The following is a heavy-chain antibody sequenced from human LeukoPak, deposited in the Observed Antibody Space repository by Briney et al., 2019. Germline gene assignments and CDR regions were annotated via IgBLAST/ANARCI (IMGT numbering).Heavy chain of an antibody. V-gene: IGHV3-9*01. CDR1: GFTFDDYA. Sequence: GRSLRLSCAASGFTFDDYAMHWVRQAPGKGLEWVSGISWNSGSIGYADSVKGRFTISRDNAKNSLYLQMNSLRAEDTAVYYCARVGYYGSGSERDYWGQGTLVTVSS. CDR3: ARVGYYGSGSERDY. CDR2: ISWNSGSI. J-gene: IGHJ4*02. D-gene: IGHD3-10*01.